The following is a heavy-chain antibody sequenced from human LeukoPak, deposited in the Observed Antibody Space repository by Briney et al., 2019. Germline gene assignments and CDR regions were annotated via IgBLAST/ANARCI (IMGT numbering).Heavy chain of an antibody. J-gene: IGHJ4*02. CDR3: ARDSDYDYVWGSYRYPYFDY. CDR1: GFTFSSYG. CDR2: ISSSSSYI. V-gene: IGHV3-21*01. Sequence: GGSLRLSCAASGFTFSSYGVSWVRQAPGKGLEWVSSISSSSSYIYYADSVKGRFTISRDNAKNSLYLQMNSLRAEDTAVYYCARDSDYDYVWGSYRYPYFDYWGQGTLVTVSS. D-gene: IGHD3-16*02.